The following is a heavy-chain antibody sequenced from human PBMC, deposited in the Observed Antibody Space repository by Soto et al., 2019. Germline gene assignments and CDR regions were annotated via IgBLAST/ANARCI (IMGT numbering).Heavy chain of an antibody. Sequence: SETLSLTCAVYGGSFSGYYWSWIRQPPGKGLEWIGEINHSGSTNYNPSLKSRVTISVDTSKNQSSLKLSSVTAADTAVYYCARGYSYGPPYYYGMDVWGQGTTVTVYS. D-gene: IGHD5-18*01. CDR2: INHSGST. CDR1: GGSFSGYY. J-gene: IGHJ6*02. V-gene: IGHV4-34*01. CDR3: ARGYSYGPPYYYGMDV.